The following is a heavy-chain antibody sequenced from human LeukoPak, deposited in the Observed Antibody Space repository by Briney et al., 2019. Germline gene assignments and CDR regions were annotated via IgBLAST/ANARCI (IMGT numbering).Heavy chain of an antibody. D-gene: IGHD3-22*01. CDR3: SRLVGYCDSSAHNDY. CDR2: IGSKVYGGTT. Sequence: PGGSLRLSCTASGFTFGDYAMSWVRQAPGKGLEWVGFIGSKVYGGTTEYAASVQGRFTISRDNSQSVAYLHMNSLKTEDTALYYCSRLVGYCDSSAHNDYWGQGTLVTVSS. CDR1: GFTFGDYA. V-gene: IGHV3-49*04. J-gene: IGHJ4*02.